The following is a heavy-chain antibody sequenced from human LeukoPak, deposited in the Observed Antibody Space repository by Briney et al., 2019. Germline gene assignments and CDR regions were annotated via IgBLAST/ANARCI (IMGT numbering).Heavy chain of an antibody. D-gene: IGHD4-11*01. CDR2: INHSGST. CDR3: AREELGTVTTGGAFDI. Sequence: SETLSLTCAVYGGSFSGYYWSWIRQPPGKGLEWIGEINHSGSTNYNPSLKSRVTISVDTSKNQFSLKLSSVTAADTAVYYCAREELGTVTTGGAFDIWGQGTKVTVSS. CDR1: GGSFSGYY. V-gene: IGHV4-34*01. J-gene: IGHJ3*02.